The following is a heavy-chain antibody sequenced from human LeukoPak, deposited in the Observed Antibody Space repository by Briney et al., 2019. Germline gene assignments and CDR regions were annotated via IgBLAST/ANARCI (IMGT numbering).Heavy chain of an antibody. Sequence: ASVTVSFTASGYSFTSYGISWVRQAPGQGHEWMGWISAYNGNTNYAQKLQGRVTMTTDTSTSTAYMELRSLRSDDTAVYYCARGPDYYGAAFDIWGQGTMVTVSS. CDR3: ARGPDYYGAAFDI. J-gene: IGHJ3*02. V-gene: IGHV1-18*01. CDR2: ISAYNGNT. CDR1: GYSFTSYG. D-gene: IGHD3-22*01.